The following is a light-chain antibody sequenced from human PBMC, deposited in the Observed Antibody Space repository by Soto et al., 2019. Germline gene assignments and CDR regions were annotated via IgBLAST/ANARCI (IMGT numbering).Light chain of an antibody. CDR2: KAS. Sequence: DIQMTQSPSTLSASVGDRVTITCRASQSISSWLAWYQQKPGKAPKLLIYKASSLESGVPSRFIGSGSGTEFTLTISSLQPDDFATDYCQQYNSYWTFGQGTKVEIK. J-gene: IGKJ1*01. CDR3: QQYNSYWT. V-gene: IGKV1-5*03. CDR1: QSISSW.